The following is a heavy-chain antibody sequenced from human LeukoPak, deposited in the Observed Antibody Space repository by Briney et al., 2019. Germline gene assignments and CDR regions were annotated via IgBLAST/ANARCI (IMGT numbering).Heavy chain of an antibody. Sequence: GRSLRLSCAASGFTFNSYAMHWVRQAPGRGLEWVADISYDGSNKYYADSVKGRFTISRDNSENALYLQMNSLRADDTAVYYCAKDRITIFGVVMDQWGQGTLVTVSS. CDR2: ISYDGSNK. CDR3: AKDRITIFGVVMDQ. V-gene: IGHV3-30-3*01. D-gene: IGHD3-3*01. CDR1: GFTFNSYA. J-gene: IGHJ4*02.